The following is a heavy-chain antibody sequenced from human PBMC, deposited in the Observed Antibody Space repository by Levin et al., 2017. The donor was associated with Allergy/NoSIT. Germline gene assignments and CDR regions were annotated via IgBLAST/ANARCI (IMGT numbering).Heavy chain of an antibody. CDR3: ARGGRITMVRGVIINNYYYMDV. J-gene: IGHJ6*03. D-gene: IGHD3-10*01. V-gene: IGHV3-30*03. CDR1: GFIFSNYG. CDR2: VAHDGNLK. Sequence: GESLKISCAASGFIFSNYGMHWVRQAPGKGLEWVAVVAHDGNLKHHADSVKGRFTISRDNSDNTLFLEMNSLRAEDTAVYYCARGGRITMVRGVIINNYYYMDVWGKGTTVTVSS.